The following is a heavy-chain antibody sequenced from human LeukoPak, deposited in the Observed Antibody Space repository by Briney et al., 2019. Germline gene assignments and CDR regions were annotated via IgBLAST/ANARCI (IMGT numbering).Heavy chain of an antibody. J-gene: IGHJ4*02. CDR1: GGSISSSSYY. D-gene: IGHD2-15*01. Sequence: PSETLSLTCTVSGGSISSSSYYWGWIRQPPWQGLEWIGSIYYSGSTYYNPSLKSRVTISVDTSKNQFSLKLSSVTAADTAVYYCARVPVVVAATLFDYWGQGTLVTVSS. CDR3: ARVPVVVAATLFDY. CDR2: IYYSGST. V-gene: IGHV4-39*01.